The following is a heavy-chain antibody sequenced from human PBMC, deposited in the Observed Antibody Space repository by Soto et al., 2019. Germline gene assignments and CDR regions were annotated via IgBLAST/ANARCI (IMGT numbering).Heavy chain of an antibody. CDR2: IYYSGST. D-gene: IGHD4-17*01. V-gene: IGHV4-59*01. Sequence: PSETLSLTCTVSGGSISSYYWIWIRQPPGKGLEWIGYIYYSGSTNYNPSLKSRVTISVDTSKNQFSLKLSSVTAADTAVYYCARNGDYGDYDNWFDPWGQGTLVTVSS. CDR1: GGSISSYY. CDR3: ARNGDYGDYDNWFDP. J-gene: IGHJ5*02.